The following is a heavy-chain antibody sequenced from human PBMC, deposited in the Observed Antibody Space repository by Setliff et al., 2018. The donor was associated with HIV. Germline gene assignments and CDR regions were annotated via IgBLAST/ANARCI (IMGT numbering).Heavy chain of an antibody. Sequence: PSETLSLTCTVSGGSINNYFWSWIRQPPGKGLEWLGCLYYTGRANYNPSLKSRLTVSVDTSKNQFSLKLSSVTAADTAIYYCTRVRLLYSDSSPVWFDPWGQGTLVTVSS. CDR1: GGSINNYF. CDR3: TRVRLLYSDSSPVWFDP. J-gene: IGHJ5*02. V-gene: IGHV4-59*01. CDR2: LYYTGRA. D-gene: IGHD3-22*01.